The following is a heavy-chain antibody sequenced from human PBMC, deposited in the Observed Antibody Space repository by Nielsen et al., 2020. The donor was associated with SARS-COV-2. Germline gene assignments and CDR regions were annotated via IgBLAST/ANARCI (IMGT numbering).Heavy chain of an antibody. D-gene: IGHD2-15*01. CDR2: IIPIFGTA. Sequence: SVKVSYKASGGTFSSYAISWVRQAPGQGLEWMGGIIPIFGTANYAQKFQGRVTITADESTSTAYMELSSLRSEDTAVYYCARDLVAARDYYYYGMDVWGQGTTVTVSS. CDR1: GGTFSSYA. V-gene: IGHV1-69*13. J-gene: IGHJ6*02. CDR3: ARDLVAARDYYYYGMDV.